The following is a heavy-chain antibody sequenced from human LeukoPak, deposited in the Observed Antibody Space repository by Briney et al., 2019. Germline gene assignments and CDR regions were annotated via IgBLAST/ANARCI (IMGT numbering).Heavy chain of an antibody. D-gene: IGHD6-13*01. J-gene: IGHJ5*02. CDR2: IYTSGST. CDR3: ARDGGIGQQPFNWFDP. Sequence: PSETLSLTCTVSGGSISSYYWSWIRQPVGKGLEWIGRIYTSGSTNYNPSLKSRVTMSVDTSKNQFSLKLSSVTAADTAVNYCARDGGIGQQPFNWFDPWGQGTLVTVSS. V-gene: IGHV4-4*07. CDR1: GGSISSYY.